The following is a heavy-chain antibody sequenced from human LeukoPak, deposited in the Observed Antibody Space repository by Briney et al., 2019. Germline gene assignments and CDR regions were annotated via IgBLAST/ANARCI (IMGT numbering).Heavy chain of an antibody. D-gene: IGHD3-9*01. Sequence: PSETLSLTCTVSGGSISNYYWSWIRQPPGKGLEWIGYIYYSGSTKYNPSLKSRVTISVDTSKNQFSLKLSSVTAADTAMYYCAREESDWSSLGYYYHYMDVWGKGTTVAISS. CDR3: AREESDWSSLGYYYHYMDV. CDR2: IYYSGST. V-gene: IGHV4-59*12. CDR1: GGSISNYY. J-gene: IGHJ6*03.